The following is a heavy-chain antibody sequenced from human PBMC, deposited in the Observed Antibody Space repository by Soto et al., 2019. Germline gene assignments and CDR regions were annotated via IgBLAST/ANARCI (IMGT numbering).Heavy chain of an antibody. CDR3: AHRGGTGSHDY. CDR2: IYWNDDK. CDR1: GFSSSTRGEG. V-gene: IGHV2-5*01. D-gene: IGHD1-7*01. Sequence: ESGPTLVNPTQTLTVTCTFSGFSSSTRGEGVGWIRQPPGKALEWLALIYWNDDKRYSPSLKSRLTITKVTSKNQVVLTMTNLDPVDTGTYYCAHRGGTGSHDYWGQGTLVTVSS. J-gene: IGHJ4*02.